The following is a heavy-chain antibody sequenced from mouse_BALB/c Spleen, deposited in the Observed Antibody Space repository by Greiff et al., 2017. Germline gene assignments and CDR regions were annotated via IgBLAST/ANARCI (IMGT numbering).Heavy chain of an antibody. D-gene: IGHD2-3*01. J-gene: IGHJ3*01. CDR1: GFTFSSFG. CDR3: ARYDGYYWGFAY. Sequence: EVNVVESGGGLVQPGGSRKLSCAASGFTFSSFGMHWVRQAPEKGLEWVAYISSGSSTIYYADTVKGRFTISRDNPKNTLFRQMTSLRSEDTAMYYCARYDGYYWGFAYWGQGTLVTVSA. CDR2: ISSGSSTI. V-gene: IGHV5-17*02.